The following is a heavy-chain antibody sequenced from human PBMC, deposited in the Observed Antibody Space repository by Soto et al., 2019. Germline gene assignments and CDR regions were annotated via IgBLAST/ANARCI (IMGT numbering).Heavy chain of an antibody. CDR2: IYYSGST. CDR3: ASRTLGYYYYGMDV. J-gene: IGHJ6*02. V-gene: IGHV4-31*03. Sequence: LSLTCTVSGGSISSGGYYWSWIRQHPGKGLEWIGYIYYSGSTYYNPSLKSRVTISVDTSKNHFSLKLSSVTAADTAVYYCASRTLGYYYYGMDVWGQGTTVTVSS. D-gene: IGHD3-16*01. CDR1: GGSISSGGYY.